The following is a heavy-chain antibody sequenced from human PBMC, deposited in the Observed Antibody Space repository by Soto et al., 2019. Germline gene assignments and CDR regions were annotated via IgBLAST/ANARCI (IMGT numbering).Heavy chain of an antibody. CDR2: IYYSGST. J-gene: IGHJ1*01. CDR3: ASGYDSSGYYPEYFQQ. V-gene: IGHV4-59*01. D-gene: IGHD3-22*01. Sequence: QVQLQESGPGLVKPSETLSLTCTVSGGSISSYYWSWIRQPPGKGLEWIGYIYYSGSTNYNPSLKSRVTISVDTSKNQYSLKLSSVTAADTAVYYCASGYDSSGYYPEYFQQWGQGTLVTVSS. CDR1: GGSISSYY.